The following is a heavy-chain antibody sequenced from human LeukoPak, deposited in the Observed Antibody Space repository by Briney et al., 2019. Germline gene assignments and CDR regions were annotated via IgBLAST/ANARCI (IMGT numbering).Heavy chain of an antibody. CDR2: INHSGST. Sequence: SETLSLTCAVYGGSFSGYYWSWIRQPPGKGLEWIGEINHSGSTNYNPSLKGRVTISVDTSKNQFSLKLSSVTAADTAVYYCARIYGQPSLRSRFDPWGQGTLVTVSS. CDR1: GGSFSGYY. J-gene: IGHJ5*02. D-gene: IGHD3-10*01. CDR3: ARIYGQPSLRSRFDP. V-gene: IGHV4-34*01.